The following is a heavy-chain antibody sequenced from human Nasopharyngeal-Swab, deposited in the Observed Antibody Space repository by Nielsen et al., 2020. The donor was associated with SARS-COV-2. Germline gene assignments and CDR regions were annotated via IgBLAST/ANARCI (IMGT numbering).Heavy chain of an antibody. CDR1: GGPISSSSYY. CDR3: ASLEGITVAGTLIDY. Sequence: SETLSLTCTVPGGPISSSSYYWGWLRQPPGKGLEWIGSIYYSGSTYYNPSLKSRVTISVDTSKNQFSLKLSSVTAADTAVYYCASLEGITVAGTLIDYWGQGTLVTVSS. V-gene: IGHV4-39*01. D-gene: IGHD6-19*01. J-gene: IGHJ4*02. CDR2: IYYSGST.